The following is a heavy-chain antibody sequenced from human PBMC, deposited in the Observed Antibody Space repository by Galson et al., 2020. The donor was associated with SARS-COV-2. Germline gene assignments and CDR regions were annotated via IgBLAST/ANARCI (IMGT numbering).Heavy chain of an antibody. CDR3: ARGIVVVHLGGMDV. D-gene: IGHD2-15*01. J-gene: IGHJ6*02. CDR1: GFTSSSYW. CDR2: IKQDGSEK. V-gene: IGHV3-7*04. Sequence: GGSMRLSCAASGFTSSSYWMSWVRQAPGKGLEWVANIKQDGSEKYYVDSVTGRLTISRDNAKNSLYLQMNSLRAEDTAVYYCARGIVVVHLGGMDVWGQGTTVTVSS.